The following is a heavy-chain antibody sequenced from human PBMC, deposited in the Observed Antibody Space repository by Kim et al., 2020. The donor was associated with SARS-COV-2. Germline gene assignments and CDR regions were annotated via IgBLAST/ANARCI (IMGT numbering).Heavy chain of an antibody. CDR3: AKGTEGYHYGDYGPPHWFDP. CDR1: GFTFSSYG. V-gene: IGHV3-30*18. J-gene: IGHJ5*02. D-gene: IGHD4-17*01. Sequence: GGSLRLSCAASGFTFSSYGMHWVRQAPGKGLEWVAVISYDGSNKYYADSVKGRFTISRDNSKNTLYLQMNSLRAEDTAVYYCAKGTEGYHYGDYGPPHWFDPWGQGTLVTVSS. CDR2: ISYDGSNK.